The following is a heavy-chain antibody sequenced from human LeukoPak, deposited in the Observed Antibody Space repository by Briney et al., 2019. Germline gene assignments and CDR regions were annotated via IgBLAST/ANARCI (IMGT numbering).Heavy chain of an antibody. V-gene: IGHV3-23*01. CDR2: IRSSDSST. CDR3: AKGGEVVSATRVDY. J-gene: IGHJ4*02. CDR1: GFTFSSYA. Sequence: GGSLRLSCVASGFTFSSYAMTWVRQAPGRGLELVSTIRSSDSSTIYADSVQGRFTISRDNSKNTLYLQMNGLGAEDTAVYYCAKGGEVVSATRVDYWGQGTLVTVSS. D-gene: IGHD2-15*01.